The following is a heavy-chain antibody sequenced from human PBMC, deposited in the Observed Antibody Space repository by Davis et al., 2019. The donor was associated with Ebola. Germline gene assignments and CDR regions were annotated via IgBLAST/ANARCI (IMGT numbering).Heavy chain of an antibody. J-gene: IGHJ5*02. V-gene: IGHV3-11*04. Sequence: PGGSLRLSCEVSGFTFSDYYMSWIRQAPGKGLEWIAYIGHSGNSFYCADSVKGRFTISRDNAKNSLYLQMNSLRAEDTAVYYCARDPEEQWLEGWFDPWGQGTLVTVSS. CDR1: GFTFSDYY. CDR3: ARDPEEQWLEGWFDP. CDR2: IGHSGNSF. D-gene: IGHD6-19*01.